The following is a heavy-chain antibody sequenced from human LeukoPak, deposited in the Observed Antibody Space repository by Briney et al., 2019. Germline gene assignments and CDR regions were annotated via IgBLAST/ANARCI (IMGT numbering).Heavy chain of an antibody. V-gene: IGHV3-30-3*01. Sequence: GGSLRLSCAASGFTFGSYAMHWVRQAPGKGLEWVAVISYDGSNKYYADSVKGRFTISRDNSKNTLYLQMNSLRAEDTAVYYCAREEWFGDYRRYYFDYWGQGTLVTVSS. J-gene: IGHJ4*02. D-gene: IGHD3-10*01. CDR1: GFTFGSYA. CDR3: AREEWFGDYRRYYFDY. CDR2: ISYDGSNK.